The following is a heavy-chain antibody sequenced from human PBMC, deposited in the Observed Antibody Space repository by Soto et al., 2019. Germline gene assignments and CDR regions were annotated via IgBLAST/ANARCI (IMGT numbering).Heavy chain of an antibody. D-gene: IGHD6-19*01. J-gene: IGHJ4*02. CDR2: IIPIFGTA. CDR1: GGTFSSYA. Sequence: QVQLVQSGAEVKKPGSSVKVSCKASGGTFSSYAISWVRQAPGQGLEGMGGIIPIFGTANYAQKFQGRVTITADESTSTAYMELSSLRCEGTAGYYWATRSSGWYGGGFDYWGQGTLVTVSS. CDR3: ATRSSGWYGGGFDY. V-gene: IGHV1-69*01.